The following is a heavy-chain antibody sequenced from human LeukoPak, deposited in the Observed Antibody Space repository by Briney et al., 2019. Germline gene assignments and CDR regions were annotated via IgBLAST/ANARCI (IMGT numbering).Heavy chain of an antibody. V-gene: IGHV4-39*01. D-gene: IGHD3-16*01. Sequence: YPSETPSLTCTVSGGYISTSNYYWGWIRQSPGKGLEWIGNIYYSGSTYYNPSLKSRVSLSIDTSMNQFSLKVNSLTVADTAVYYCARLFYYDASRPPFWGQGTLVAVSS. CDR3: ARLFYYDASRPPF. J-gene: IGHJ4*02. CDR2: IYYSGST. CDR1: GGYISTSNYY.